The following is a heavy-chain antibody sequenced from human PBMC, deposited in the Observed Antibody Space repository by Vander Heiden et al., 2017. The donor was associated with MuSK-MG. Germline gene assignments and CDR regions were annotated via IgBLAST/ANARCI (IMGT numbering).Heavy chain of an antibody. D-gene: IGHD6-19*01. Sequence: QVQLVESGGGLVKPGGSLRRSCAASGFTCRDSYRSWIRQAPGEGLEWLSYISDTGTTIYYADSGKGRFTISRDNAKNSLYLQINRLRAEDTAVYYCARDGYSSGKVDAFDIWGQGTMVTVSP. CDR1: GFTCRDSY. CDR2: ISDTGTTI. CDR3: ARDGYSSGKVDAFDI. V-gene: IGHV3-11*04. J-gene: IGHJ3*02.